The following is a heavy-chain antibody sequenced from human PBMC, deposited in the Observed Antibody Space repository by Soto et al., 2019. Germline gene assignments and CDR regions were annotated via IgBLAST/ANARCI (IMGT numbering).Heavy chain of an antibody. Sequence: ASETLSLTCTVSGGSISSSSYYWGWIRQPPGKGLEWIGRIFYSGSTYYDPSLKSRVTISVDTSKNQFSLKLSSVTAADTAVYYCARHLTYCSAGSCYSDFPYYGMDVWGQGTTVTVSS. J-gene: IGHJ6*02. CDR2: IFYSGST. CDR1: GGSISSSSYY. V-gene: IGHV4-39*01. D-gene: IGHD2-15*01. CDR3: ARHLTYCSAGSCYSDFPYYGMDV.